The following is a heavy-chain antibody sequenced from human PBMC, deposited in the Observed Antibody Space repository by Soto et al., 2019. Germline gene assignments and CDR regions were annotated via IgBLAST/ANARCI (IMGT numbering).Heavy chain of an antibody. Sequence: VQLVQSGAEVKKPGSSVKVSCKASGDTFSSDAISWVRLAPGQGIEWMGGIIPIFGTANYAQKFQGRVTITADESTSTAYMELSSLRSEATAVYYWARYSGSYLNPDYWGQGTLVTVSA. V-gene: IGHV1-69*01. CDR3: ARYSGSYLNPDY. CDR2: IIPIFGTA. CDR1: GDTFSSDA. J-gene: IGHJ4*02. D-gene: IGHD1-26*01.